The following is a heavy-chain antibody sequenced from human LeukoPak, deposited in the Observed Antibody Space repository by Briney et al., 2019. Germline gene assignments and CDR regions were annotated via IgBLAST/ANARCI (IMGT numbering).Heavy chain of an antibody. CDR1: GFTFSTFA. D-gene: IGHD3-16*01. CDR2: INNNGDST. CDR3: VKTMMTFGGVIRTDAFDI. V-gene: IGHV3-64D*06. J-gene: IGHJ3*02. Sequence: GGSLTLSCSASGFTFSTFAIHWVRQAPGKRLEYVSGINNNGDSTYYSDSVKARLTISRDNSKNTLFLQMASLRAEDTAVYYCVKTMMTFGGVIRTDAFDIWGQGTLIIVSS.